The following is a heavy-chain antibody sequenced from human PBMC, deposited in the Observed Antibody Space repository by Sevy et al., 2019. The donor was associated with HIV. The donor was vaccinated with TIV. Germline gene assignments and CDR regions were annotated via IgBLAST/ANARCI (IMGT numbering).Heavy chain of an antibody. Sequence: GRSLRLSCAASGFTFTGSTMYWVRQASGKGLEWVARIRSRAKTYATAYAASVKGRFTISRDDSRNTAYLQKNSLKTEDTAVYYCSSQRTIAVAGDYFDYWGQGTLVTVSS. J-gene: IGHJ4*02. CDR1: GFTFTGST. V-gene: IGHV3-73*01. CDR3: SSQRTIAVAGDYFDY. CDR2: IRSRAKTYAT. D-gene: IGHD6-19*01.